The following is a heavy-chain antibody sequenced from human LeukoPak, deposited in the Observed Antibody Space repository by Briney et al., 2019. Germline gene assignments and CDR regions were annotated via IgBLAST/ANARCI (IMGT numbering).Heavy chain of an antibody. CDR1: GFTFSHYA. D-gene: IGHD3-22*01. CDR3: AKSYYYDSSGYEKRDAFDI. V-gene: IGHV3-30-3*01. CDR2: ISYDGSNI. J-gene: IGHJ3*02. Sequence: GRSLRLSCAASGFTFSHYAMHWVRQAPGKGLEWVALISYDGSNIQYADSLKGRFTISRDNSKNTLYLHMNSLRAEDTAVYYCAKSYYYDSSGYEKRDAFDIWGQGTMVTVSS.